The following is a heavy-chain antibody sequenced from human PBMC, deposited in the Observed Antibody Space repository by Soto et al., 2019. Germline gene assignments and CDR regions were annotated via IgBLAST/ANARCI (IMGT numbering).Heavy chain of an antibody. CDR2: ISPNTGGT. CDR3: ARPEVSYSSSWDPLDH. V-gene: IGHV1-2*02. J-gene: IGHJ4*02. CDR1: GYTFTDYY. D-gene: IGHD6-13*01. Sequence: GASVKVSCKASGYTFTDYYMHWVRQAPGQGLEWMGWISPNTGGTNHAQKFQGRVTITRDTSISTAYLELTRLTFDDTAVYYCARPEVSYSSSWDPLDHWGQGALVTVSS.